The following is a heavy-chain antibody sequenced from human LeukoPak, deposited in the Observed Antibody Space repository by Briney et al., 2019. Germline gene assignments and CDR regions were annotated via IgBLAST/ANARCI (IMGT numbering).Heavy chain of an antibody. CDR1: GFNFSRLW. V-gene: IGHV3-7*03. D-gene: IGHD1-26*01. Sequence: GGSLRLSWAASGFNFSRLWMSLVRQAPGKGVEWVANIKQDGSEQYYVDSVKGRFTISRDNSKNTLYLQMNSLRAEDTAVYYCAWTLSGSYRDYWGQGTLVTVSS. J-gene: IGHJ4*02. CDR3: AWTLSGSYRDY. CDR2: IKQDGSEQ.